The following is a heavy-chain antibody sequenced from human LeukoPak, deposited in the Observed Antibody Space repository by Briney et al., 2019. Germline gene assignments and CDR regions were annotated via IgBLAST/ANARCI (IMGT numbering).Heavy chain of an antibody. D-gene: IGHD3-10*01. CDR1: GYTFTSYD. CDR2: MNPNSGNT. Sequence: GASVKVSCKASGYTFTSYDINWVRQATGQGLEWMGWMNPNSGNTGYAQKFQGRVTMTRNTSISTAYMELCSLRSEDTAVYYCARVITMVRGVITALYYFDYWGQGTLVTVSS. J-gene: IGHJ4*02. V-gene: IGHV1-8*01. CDR3: ARVITMVRGVITALYYFDY.